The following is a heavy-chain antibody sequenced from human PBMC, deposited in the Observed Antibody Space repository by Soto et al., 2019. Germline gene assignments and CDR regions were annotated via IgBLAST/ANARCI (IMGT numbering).Heavy chain of an antibody. CDR3: ARDIRGYSRAFDY. Sequence: SETLSLTCTVSGDSVSSDSCYWTWIRQPPGKGLEWIGYISSSGSTKYNPSLKSRVTISLDTSSNQFSLELTSVTAADTAIYYCARDIRGYSRAFDYWGQRTLVTVSS. V-gene: IGHV4-61*01. D-gene: IGHD5-18*01. CDR2: ISSSGST. J-gene: IGHJ4*02. CDR1: GDSVSSDSCY.